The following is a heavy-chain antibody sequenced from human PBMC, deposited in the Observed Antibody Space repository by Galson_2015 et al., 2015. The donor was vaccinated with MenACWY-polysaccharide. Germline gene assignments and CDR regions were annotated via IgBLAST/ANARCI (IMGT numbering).Heavy chain of an antibody. V-gene: IGHV4-30-4*01. CDR1: GGSISSGASY. J-gene: IGHJ1*01. CDR3: ASLPLGNCGSVSCYGYFHH. Sequence: QTLSLTCTVSGGSISSGASYWSWIRQSPGQGLEWIGYIYYSGRTNYSPSLKSRATVSLDTSKNQFSLKLSFVTAADTAMYYCASLPLGNCGSVSCYGYFHHWGQGTLVTVSS. D-gene: IGHD2-2*01. CDR2: IYYSGRT.